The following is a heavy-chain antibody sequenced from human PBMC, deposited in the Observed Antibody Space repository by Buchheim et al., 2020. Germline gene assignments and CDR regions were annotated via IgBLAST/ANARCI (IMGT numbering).Heavy chain of an antibody. CDR1: GYKFTDYD. CDR3: AKLDGASHY. J-gene: IGHJ4*02. Sequence: QVQLVQSGAEVKKPGASVRVSCKVSGYKFTDYDISWVRQSTGQGLELMGNIDPKSGDTVSAQKFRGRITMTRRTSISTAFMELSSLTSEDTAVYYCAKLDGASHYWGQGTL. V-gene: IGHV1-8*01. CDR2: IDPKSGDT. D-gene: IGHD1-26*01.